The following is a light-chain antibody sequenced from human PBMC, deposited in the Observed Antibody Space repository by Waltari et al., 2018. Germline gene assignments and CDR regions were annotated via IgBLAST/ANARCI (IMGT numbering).Light chain of an antibody. CDR1: QGVSSY. CDR2: SAA. Sequence: EIVLTQSPATLSLSPGERATLSCRASQGVSSYLAWYQQRPGKAPRLLIYSAANRATGIPARFSGSGSGTDFTLTISSLEPEDFAVYYWQQRSDWPRTFGQGTKVEIK. J-gene: IGKJ1*01. V-gene: IGKV3-11*01. CDR3: QQRSDWPRT.